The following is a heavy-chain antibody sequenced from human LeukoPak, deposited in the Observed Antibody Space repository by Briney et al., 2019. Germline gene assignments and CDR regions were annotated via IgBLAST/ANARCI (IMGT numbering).Heavy chain of an antibody. CDR2: ISGSGDST. D-gene: IGHD1-14*01. J-gene: IGHJ3*02. CDR1: GFTFSSYA. Sequence: GGSLRLSCAAYGFTFSSYAMSWVRQAPGKGLEWVSAISGSGDSTYYADSVRGRFTISRDNSKNTLYLQITTLNAEDTAVYFCAKDRTMRWTDAFDIWGQGTMVTVSS. CDR3: AKDRTMRWTDAFDI. V-gene: IGHV3-23*01.